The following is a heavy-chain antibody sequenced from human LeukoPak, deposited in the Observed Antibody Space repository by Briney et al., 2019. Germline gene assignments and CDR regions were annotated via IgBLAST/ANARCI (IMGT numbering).Heavy chain of an antibody. Sequence: PSETLSLTCTVSGGSISSYYWSWIQQPPGKGLEWIGYIYYSGSIKYNPSLKSRVTMSVDTSKNQFSLKLSSVTAADTAVYYCARGSWIQSSPAIYYFDYWGQGTLVTVSS. CDR3: ARGSWIQSSPAIYYFDY. CDR2: IYYSGSI. D-gene: IGHD5-18*01. CDR1: GGSISSYY. J-gene: IGHJ4*02. V-gene: IGHV4-59*01.